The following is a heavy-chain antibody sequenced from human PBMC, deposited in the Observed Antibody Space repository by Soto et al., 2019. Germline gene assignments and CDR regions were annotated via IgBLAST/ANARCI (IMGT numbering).Heavy chain of an antibody. J-gene: IGHJ1*01. CDR3: AREGEGLPYFQH. D-gene: IGHD3-16*01. CDR1: GGSISSGGYY. CDR2: IYYSGST. V-gene: IGHV4-31*03. Sequence: PSETLSLTCTVSGGSISSGGYYWSWIRQHPGKGLEWIGYIYYSGSTYYNPSLKSRVTISVDTSKNQFSLKLSSVTAADTAVYYCAREGEGLPYFQHWGQGTLVTVSS.